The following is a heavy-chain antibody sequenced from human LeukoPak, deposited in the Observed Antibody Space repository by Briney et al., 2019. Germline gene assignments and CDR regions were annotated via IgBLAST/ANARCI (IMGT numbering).Heavy chain of an antibody. D-gene: IGHD6-19*01. CDR2: ISLDGKNE. Sequence: GGSLRLSCVASGLSFTTKAMHWVRQAPGEGLEWMSYISLDGKNESYADSVRGRFTISRDNSRNTVYLQMNSLRPEDTAVYYCAAHLGSGWQLDYWGQGIRVTVSP. V-gene: IGHV3-30*04. J-gene: IGHJ4*02. CDR1: GLSFTTKA. CDR3: AAHLGSGWQLDY.